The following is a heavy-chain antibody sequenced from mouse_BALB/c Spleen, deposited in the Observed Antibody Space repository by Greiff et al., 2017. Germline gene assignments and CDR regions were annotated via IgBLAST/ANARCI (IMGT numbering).Heavy chain of an antibody. Sequence: LQQSGAELVRPWASVTLSCKASGYTFTDYEMHWVKQTPVHGLEWIGAIDPETGGTAYNQKFKGKATLTADKSSSTAYMELRSLTSEDSAVYYCTRETFEDYAMDYWGQGTSVTVSS. J-gene: IGHJ4*01. CDR3: TRETFEDYAMDY. V-gene: IGHV1-15*01. CDR2: IDPETGGT. CDR1: GYTFTDYE.